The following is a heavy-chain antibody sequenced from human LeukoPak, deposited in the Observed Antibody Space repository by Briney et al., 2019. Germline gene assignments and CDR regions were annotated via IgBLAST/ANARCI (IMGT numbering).Heavy chain of an antibody. CDR3: ARDLYYYDSSGGGPYDY. Sequence: ASVKVSCKASGGTFSSYAISWVRQAPGQGLEWMGGIIPIFGTANYAQKFQGRVTITADKSTSTAYMELSSLRSEDTAVYYCARDLYYYDSSGGGPYDYWGQGTLVTVSS. CDR2: IIPIFGTA. V-gene: IGHV1-69*06. CDR1: GGTFSSYA. J-gene: IGHJ4*02. D-gene: IGHD3-22*01.